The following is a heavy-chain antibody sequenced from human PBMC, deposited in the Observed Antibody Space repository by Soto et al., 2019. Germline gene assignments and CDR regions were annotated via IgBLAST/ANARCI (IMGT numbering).Heavy chain of an antibody. J-gene: IGHJ4*02. V-gene: IGHV4-31*03. CDR1: GDSISSGDYY. CDR2: ISSSGST. D-gene: IGHD2-2*01. Sequence: SETLSLTCTVSGDSISSGDYYWNWIRQHPGKGLEWVGYISSSGSTYYSPSLKSRLTTSADTSKNQFFLKLSSVTAADTAVYYCARARLGYCRSTSCPPTYYFDYWGQGTLVTVSS. CDR3: ARARLGYCRSTSCPPTYYFDY.